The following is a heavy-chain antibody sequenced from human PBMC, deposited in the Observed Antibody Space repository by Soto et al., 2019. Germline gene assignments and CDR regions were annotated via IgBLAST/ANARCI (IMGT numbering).Heavy chain of an antibody. CDR1: GFTFSSYW. J-gene: IGHJ4*02. CDR2: IKQDGSEK. V-gene: IGHV3-7*03. Sequence: EVQLVESGGGLVQPGGSLRLSCAASGFTFSSYWMSWVRQAPGKGLEWVANIKQDGSEKYYVDSVKGRFTISRDNAKNSLYLQMNSLRAEDTAVYYCARDCQTKRITIFGVVIIDEGQTVTTCYWGQGTLVTVSS. CDR3: ARDCQTKRITIFGVVIIDEGQTVTTCY. D-gene: IGHD3-3*01.